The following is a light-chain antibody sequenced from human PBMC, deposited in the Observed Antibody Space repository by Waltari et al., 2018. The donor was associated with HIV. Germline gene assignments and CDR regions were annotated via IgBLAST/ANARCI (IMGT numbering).Light chain of an antibody. CDR2: EVN. CDR3: SSYAGSNSWV. V-gene: IGLV2-8*01. CDR1: SSDIGGYNY. J-gene: IGLJ3*02. Sequence: QSALTQPPSASGSPGQSVTISCTGTSSDIGGYNYVSWYQQYPGKAPKVMIHEVNKRPSGVPDRCSGSKSGNPASLTVSGLQAEDEAYYYCSSYAGSNSWVFGGGTKLTVL.